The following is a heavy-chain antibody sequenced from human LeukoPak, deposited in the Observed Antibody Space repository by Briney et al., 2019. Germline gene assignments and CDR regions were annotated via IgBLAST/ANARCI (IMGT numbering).Heavy chain of an antibody. V-gene: IGHV4-59*08. J-gene: IGHJ4*02. CDR2: IYDSGST. Sequence: SKTLSLTCSVSGASISSYYWSWIRQPPGKGLEWIGHIYDSGSTKYNPSLKSRVTISVDTSKNQFSLTLSSVTAADTAVYYCAAHTAGRGSGYWGQGILVAVSS. CDR3: AAHTAGRGSGY. D-gene: IGHD5-12*01. CDR1: GASISSYY.